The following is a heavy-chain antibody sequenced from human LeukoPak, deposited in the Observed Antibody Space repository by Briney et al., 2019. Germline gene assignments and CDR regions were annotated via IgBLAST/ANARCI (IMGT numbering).Heavy chain of an antibody. CDR1: GFTVSSNY. J-gene: IGHJ4*02. CDR2: ISSSSSYI. V-gene: IGHV3-21*01. CDR3: ARDLRAAAVFDY. D-gene: IGHD6-13*01. Sequence: PGGSLRLSCAASGFTVSSNYMSWVRQAPGKGLEWVSSISSSSSYIYYADSVKGRFTISRDNAKNSLYLQMNSLRAEDTAVYYCARDLRAAAVFDYWGQGTLVTVSS.